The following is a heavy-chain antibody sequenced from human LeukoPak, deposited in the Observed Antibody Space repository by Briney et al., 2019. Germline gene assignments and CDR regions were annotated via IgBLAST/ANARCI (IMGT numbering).Heavy chain of an antibody. D-gene: IGHD2-2*01. CDR3: ARDQIGSSTRLFDY. V-gene: IGHV1-24*01. Sequence: ASVKVSCKVSGYTLTELSMHWVRQAPGKGLEWMGGFDPEDGETIYAQKFQGRVTMTEDTSTDTAYMELSSLRSEDTAVYYCARDQIGSSTRLFDYWGQGTLVTVSS. CDR2: FDPEDGET. CDR1: GYTLTELS. J-gene: IGHJ4*02.